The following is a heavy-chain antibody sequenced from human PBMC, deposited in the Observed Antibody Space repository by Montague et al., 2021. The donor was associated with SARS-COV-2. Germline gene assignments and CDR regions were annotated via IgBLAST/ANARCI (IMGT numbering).Heavy chain of an antibody. V-gene: IGHV4-39*01. D-gene: IGHD2-2*01. J-gene: IGHJ4*02. CDR1: GDSISSGYFY. Sequence: SETLSLTCAVYGDSISSGYFYWGWIRQPPGKGLEWVGTIHYSGITYYNPSLKSRVTISVDTSSNQFSLKLSSVTAADTAIYYCARHLAISGPAAVSDYWGQGTLVTVSS. CDR3: ARHLAISGPAAVSDY. CDR2: IHYSGIT.